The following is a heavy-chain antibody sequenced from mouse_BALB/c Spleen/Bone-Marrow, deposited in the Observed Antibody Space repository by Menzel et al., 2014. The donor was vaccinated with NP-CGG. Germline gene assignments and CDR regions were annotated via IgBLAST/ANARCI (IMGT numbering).Heavy chain of an antibody. CDR2: LKPGSGGS. V-gene: IGHV1-54*01. D-gene: IGHD1-1*01. CDR3: ARSTTVKDYFDY. J-gene: IGHJ2*01. CDR1: GYAFTNYL. Sequence: VQLQQSGAELVRPGTSVKVSCKASGYAFTNYLIEWLKQRPGQGLEWVGVLKPGSGGSHYNEKFKGKATLTADKSSSTAYMQLSSLTSDDSAVYFCARSTTVKDYFDYWGQGTTLTVSS.